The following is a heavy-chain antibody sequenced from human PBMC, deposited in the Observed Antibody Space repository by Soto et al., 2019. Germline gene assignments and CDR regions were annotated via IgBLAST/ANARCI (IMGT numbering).Heavy chain of an antibody. D-gene: IGHD4-17*01. CDR3: ARGPYGDNAFDI. CDR1: GYTFTDYY. Sequence: QVQVVQSGAEVKKPGASVKVSCKASGYTFTDYYMHWIRQAPGQGLEWMGWIAPHRDGTEFAQKFQGRITLTGDTSTSTAYMELTGLTSADTAVYFCARGPYGDNAFDIWGQGTVVTFSS. J-gene: IGHJ3*02. CDR2: IAPHRDGT. V-gene: IGHV1-2*02.